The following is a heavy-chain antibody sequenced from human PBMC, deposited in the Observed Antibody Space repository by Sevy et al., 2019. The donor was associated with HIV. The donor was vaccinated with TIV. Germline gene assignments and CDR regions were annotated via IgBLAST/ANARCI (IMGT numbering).Heavy chain of an antibody. CDR2: STSAGRT. CDR1: GFSFSSYN. D-gene: IGHD1-26*01. Sequence: GGSLRLSCTDSGFSFSSYNMGWVRQAPGKGLEWVSTSTSAGRTYYVDSVKGRFTISRDNSKNTLFLQMNSLRAEDSAIYYCAKGELLREGGAYWGQGTLVTVSS. V-gene: IGHV3-23*01. J-gene: IGHJ4*02. CDR3: AKGELLREGGAY.